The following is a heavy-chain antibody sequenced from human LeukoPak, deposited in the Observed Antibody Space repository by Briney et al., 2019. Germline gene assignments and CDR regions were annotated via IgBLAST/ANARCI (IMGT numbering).Heavy chain of an antibody. CDR1: GGSISSYY. J-gene: IGHJ4*02. D-gene: IGHD3-22*01. CDR2: IYYSGST. V-gene: IGHV4-59*01. Sequence: PSETLSLTCTVSGGSISSYYWRCIRPPPGKGLEWIGYIYYSGSTNYNPSLKSRVTIPVDTSKNQFSLKLSSVTAADTAVYYCARNLVVVVDNYFDYWGQGTLVTVSS. CDR3: ARNLVVVVDNYFDY.